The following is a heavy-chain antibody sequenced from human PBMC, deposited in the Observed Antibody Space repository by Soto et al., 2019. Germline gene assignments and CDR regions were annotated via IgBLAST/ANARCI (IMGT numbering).Heavy chain of an antibody. J-gene: IGHJ3*02. Sequence: QGQLMESGGGVVQPGKSLRLSCAASGFSFSSYSLHWVRQAPGKGLEWVAVISYNGLSQFYADSVRGCLAISRDNAKNTLYLQMNSLRDEDTAVYFCARGGRGLRGAFDIWGQGTRVTVSS. D-gene: IGHD2-15*01. CDR1: GFSFSSYS. V-gene: IGHV3-30*09. CDR3: ARGGRGLRGAFDI. CDR2: ISYNGLSQ.